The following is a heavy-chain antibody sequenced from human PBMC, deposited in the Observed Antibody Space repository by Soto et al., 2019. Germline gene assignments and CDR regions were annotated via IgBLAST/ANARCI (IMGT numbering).Heavy chain of an antibody. J-gene: IGHJ6*02. CDR1: GFTFSSYG. D-gene: IGHD2-2*01. V-gene: IGHV3-30*18. CDR2: ISYDGSNK. Sequence: GGSLRLSCAASGFTFSSYGMHWVRQAPGKGLEWVAVISYDGSNKYYADSVKGRFTISRDNSKNTLYLQMNSLRAEDTAVYYCAKEVRIVVVPVYYYYGMDVWGQGTTLTVSS. CDR3: AKEVRIVVVPVYYYYGMDV.